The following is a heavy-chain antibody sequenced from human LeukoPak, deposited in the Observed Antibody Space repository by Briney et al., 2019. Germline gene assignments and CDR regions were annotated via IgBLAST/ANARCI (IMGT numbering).Heavy chain of an antibody. D-gene: IGHD3-3*01. CDR2: ISDIGGST. CDR3: AKPISIFGVVIMYDYYYMDV. J-gene: IGHJ6*03. Sequence: GGSLRLSCAASGFTFISYAMSWLRQAPGKGLEWVSAISDIGGSTYYADSVKGRFTISRDNSKNTLYLQMSSLRAEDTAVYYCAKPISIFGVVIMYDYYYMDVWGKGTTVTVSS. CDR1: GFTFISYA. V-gene: IGHV3-23*01.